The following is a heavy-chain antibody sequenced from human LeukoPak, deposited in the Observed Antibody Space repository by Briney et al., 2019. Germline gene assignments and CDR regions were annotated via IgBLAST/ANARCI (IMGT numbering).Heavy chain of an antibody. CDR1: GFTFSSYG. Sequence: PGGSLRLSCAASGFTFSSYGMHWVRQAPGKGLEWVAVISYDGSNKYYADSVKGRFTISRDNSKNTLYLQMNSLRADDTAVYYCARDGWEGGATTSEIDYWGQGTLVTVSS. V-gene: IGHV3-30*03. CDR3: ARDGWEGGATTSEIDY. D-gene: IGHD1-26*01. J-gene: IGHJ4*02. CDR2: ISYDGSNK.